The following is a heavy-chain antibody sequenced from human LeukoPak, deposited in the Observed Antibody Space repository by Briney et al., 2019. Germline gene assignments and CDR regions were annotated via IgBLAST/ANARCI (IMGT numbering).Heavy chain of an antibody. CDR1: GFTFNTYS. CDR2: ISSDSSVI. CDR3: ARDRIVVIPAAPTWFDP. Sequence: GGSLRLSCAASGFTFNTYSMNWVRQAPGKGLEWVSFISSDSSVIYYADSVKGRFTISRDNAKNSLSLQMNSLRAEDTAVYYCARDRIVVIPAAPTWFDPWGQGTLVAVSS. V-gene: IGHV3-48*01. J-gene: IGHJ5*02. D-gene: IGHD2-2*01.